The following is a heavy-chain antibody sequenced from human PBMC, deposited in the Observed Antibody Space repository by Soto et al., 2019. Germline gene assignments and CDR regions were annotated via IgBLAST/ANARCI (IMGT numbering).Heavy chain of an antibody. V-gene: IGHV1-3*01. Sequence: ASVKVYCKASGYTYISSSIHWVRQAPGQRLEWMGWINVGNGNTKYSQNFQGRVTINQDTSASTAYMELSSLTSEDTAVYYCAREKWGSGSRWLDPWGQGTLVTVSS. CDR1: GYTYISSS. J-gene: IGHJ5*02. CDR3: AREKWGSGSRWLDP. D-gene: IGHD6-19*01. CDR2: INVGNGNT.